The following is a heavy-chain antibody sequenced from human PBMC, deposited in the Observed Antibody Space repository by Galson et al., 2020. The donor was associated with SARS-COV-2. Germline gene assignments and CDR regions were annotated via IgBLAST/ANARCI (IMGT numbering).Heavy chain of an antibody. Sequence: GGSLRLSCAASGFTFDDYAMHWVRQAPGKGLEWVSGISWNSGSIGYADSVKGRFTISRDNAKNSLYLQMNSLRAEDTALYYCAKEIWFGELLPSYYYGMDVRGQGTTVTVSS. D-gene: IGHD3-10*01. CDR1: GFTFDDYA. CDR3: AKEIWFGELLPSYYYGMDV. J-gene: IGHJ6*02. V-gene: IGHV3-9*01. CDR2: ISWNSGSI.